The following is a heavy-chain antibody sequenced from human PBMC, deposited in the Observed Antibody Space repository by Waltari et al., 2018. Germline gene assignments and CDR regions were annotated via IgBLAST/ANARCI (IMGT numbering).Heavy chain of an antibody. D-gene: IGHD3-10*01. V-gene: IGHV3-49*04. Sequence: EVQLVESGGGLVQPGRSLRLSCLASGFIFENYSLSWVRQAPGKGLEWVGFIRSKAYGRTAYYAGTVRGRFTMSRDDSRNFVELQMDNLKSEDTAIYFCTRGGSGGYEDYWGQGTLVTVSS. CDR3: TRGGSGGYEDY. CDR2: IRSKAYGRTA. CDR1: GFIFENYS. J-gene: IGHJ4*02.